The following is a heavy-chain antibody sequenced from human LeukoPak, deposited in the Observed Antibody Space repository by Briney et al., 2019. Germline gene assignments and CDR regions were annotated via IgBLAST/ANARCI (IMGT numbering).Heavy chain of an antibody. D-gene: IGHD1-26*01. CDR3: ARLVGAAQSDAFDI. Sequence: GGSLRLSCAASVFTVSSNYMSWVRQAPGKGLEWVSVIYSGGSTYYADSVKGRFTISRDNSKNTLYLQMNSLRAEDTAVYYCARLVGAAQSDAFDIWGQGTMVTVSS. CDR1: VFTVSSNY. CDR2: IYSGGST. V-gene: IGHV3-53*01. J-gene: IGHJ3*02.